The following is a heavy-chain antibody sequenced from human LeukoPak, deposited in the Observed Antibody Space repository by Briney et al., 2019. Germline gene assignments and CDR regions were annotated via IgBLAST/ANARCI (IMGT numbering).Heavy chain of an antibody. CDR3: SRLSGQHWLLPVDY. V-gene: IGHV3-74*01. CDR1: GFTFSNYW. J-gene: IGHJ4*02. D-gene: IGHD6-19*01. CDR2: IAGDGSSV. Sequence: PGGSLRLSCVGSGFTFSNYWMHWVRQVPGKGLVWISRIAGDGSSVIDADSVKGRFTISRDNAKNTLYLQMNSLRAEDTALYYCSRLSGQHWLLPVDYWGPGTLVTVSS.